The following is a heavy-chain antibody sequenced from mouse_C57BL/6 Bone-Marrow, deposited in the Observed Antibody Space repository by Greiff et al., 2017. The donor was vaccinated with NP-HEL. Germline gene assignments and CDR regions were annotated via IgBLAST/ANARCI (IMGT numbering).Heavy chain of an antibody. D-gene: IGHD2-3*01. CDR2: IYPGSGNT. V-gene: IGHV1-66*01. CDR1: GYSFTSYY. J-gene: IGHJ2*01. Sequence: VQLQQSGPELVKPGASVKISCKASGYSFTSYYIHWVKQRPGQGLERIGWIYPGSGNTKYNEKFKGKATLTADTSSSTAYMQLSSLTSEDSAVYYCARWLLRDYWGQGTTLTVSS. CDR3: ARWLLRDY.